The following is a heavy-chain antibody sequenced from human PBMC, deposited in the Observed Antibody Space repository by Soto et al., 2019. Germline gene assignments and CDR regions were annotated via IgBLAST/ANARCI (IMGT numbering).Heavy chain of an antibody. CDR1: GGSISSYY. CDR3: ARQGFGPLHGLVDV. CDR2: VHHSWGS. V-gene: IGHV4-59*08. Sequence: QVQLQESGPGLVKPSETMSLSCTVSGGSISSYYWSWFRQSPGKRMEWIGYVHHSWGSSYNPSLQSRVAISLDTSKSQFPLKVTSVTATDTAVYYCARQGFGPLHGLVDVWGQGTTFTVSS. D-gene: IGHD3-10*01. J-gene: IGHJ6*02.